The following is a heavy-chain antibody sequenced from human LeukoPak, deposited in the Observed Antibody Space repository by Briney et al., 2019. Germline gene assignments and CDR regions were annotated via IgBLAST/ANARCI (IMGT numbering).Heavy chain of an antibody. CDR2: IYTSGST. CDR1: GGSISSDNYS. CDR3: ARASYSYDINGWVPFDY. D-gene: IGHD3-22*01. V-gene: IGHV4-61*02. J-gene: IGHJ4*02. Sequence: SETLSLTCTVSGGSISSDNYSWSWIRQPAGKGLEWIGRIYTSGSTNYNPSLKSRVTISGDTSKNQFSLRLSSVTAADTAVYYCARASYSYDINGWVPFDYWGQGTLVTVSS.